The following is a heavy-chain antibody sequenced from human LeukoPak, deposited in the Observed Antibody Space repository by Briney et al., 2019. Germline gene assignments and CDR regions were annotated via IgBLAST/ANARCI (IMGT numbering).Heavy chain of an antibody. CDR3: ATVIPGDDAVAFDY. D-gene: IGHD2-15*01. CDR1: GYTLTELS. J-gene: IGHJ4*02. V-gene: IGHV1-24*01. Sequence: EASVKVSCKVSGYTLTELSTHWVRQAPGKGLEWMGGFDPEDGETIYAQKFQGRVTMTEDTSTDTAYMELSSLRSEDTAVYYCATVIPGDDAVAFDYWGQGTLVTVSS. CDR2: FDPEDGET.